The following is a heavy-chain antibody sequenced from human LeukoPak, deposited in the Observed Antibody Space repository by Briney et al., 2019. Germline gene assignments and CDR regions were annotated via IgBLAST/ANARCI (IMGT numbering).Heavy chain of an antibody. J-gene: IGHJ4*02. V-gene: IGHV4-39*07. CDR2: IYYSGST. CDR1: GGSISSSSYY. Sequence: SETLSLTCTVSGGSISSSSYYWGWIRQPPGKGLEWIGSIYYSGSTYYNPSLKSRVTISVDTSKNQFSLKLSSVTAADTAVYYCARGGGGLRHLDYWGQGTLVTVSS. CDR3: ARGGGGLRHLDY. D-gene: IGHD5-12*01.